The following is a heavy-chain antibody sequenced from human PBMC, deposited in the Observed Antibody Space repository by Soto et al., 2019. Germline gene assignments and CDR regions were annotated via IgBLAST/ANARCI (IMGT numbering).Heavy chain of an antibody. V-gene: IGHV3-53*01. CDR1: GFTVSSNY. D-gene: IGHD4-4*01. CDR2: IYSGGST. Sequence: PGGFLRLSCAASGFTVSSNYMSWVRQAPGKGLEWVSVIYSGGSTYYADSVKGRFTISRDNSKNTLYLQMNSLRAEDTAVYYCARDRPSSKSNYYYYGMDVWGQGTTVTVSS. CDR3: ARDRPSSKSNYYYYGMDV. J-gene: IGHJ6*02.